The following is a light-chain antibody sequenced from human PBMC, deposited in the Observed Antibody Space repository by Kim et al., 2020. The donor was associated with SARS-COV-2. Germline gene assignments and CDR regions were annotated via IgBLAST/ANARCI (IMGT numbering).Light chain of an antibody. J-gene: IGLJ2*01. V-gene: IGLV3-19*01. CDR2: SKN. Sequence: QPVQIIGQGGYPKSFLVDWSQQMPWLSPILLMHSKNNLPSGIPYRLSGSSSGNTASLTIAGAQAEDGGDYYCNSRDSSVNPVVFGGGTKLTVL. CDR3: NSRDSSVNPVV. CDR1: YPKSFL.